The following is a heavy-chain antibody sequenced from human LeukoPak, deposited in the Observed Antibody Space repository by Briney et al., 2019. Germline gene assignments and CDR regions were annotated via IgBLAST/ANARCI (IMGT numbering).Heavy chain of an antibody. CDR3: AKGGSLWLSNDDAFDI. D-gene: IGHD3-22*01. J-gene: IGHJ3*02. V-gene: IGHV3-30*02. CDR1: GFTFSNYG. CDR2: IRYDGSNK. Sequence: GGSLRLSCAASGFTFSNYGMHWVREAPGKGLEWVAFIRYDGSNKCYADSVKGRFTISRDNSKNTLYLQMNSLRAEDTAVYYCAKGGSLWLSNDDAFDIWGQGTMVTVSS.